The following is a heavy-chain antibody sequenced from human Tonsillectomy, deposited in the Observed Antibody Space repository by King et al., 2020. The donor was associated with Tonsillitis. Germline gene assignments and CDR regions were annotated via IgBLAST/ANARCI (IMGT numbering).Heavy chain of an antibody. CDR2: VNQDGSES. V-gene: IGHV3-7*01. Sequence: VQLVESGGGLVQPGGSLRLSCAASGFTSISYWMSWVRQAPGKGLEWVANVNQDGSESYYVDSVKGRFTISRDNAKNSLSLQMNNLRVEDTALYYCARGGYPDYWGQGTLVTVSS. CDR3: ARGGYPDY. J-gene: IGHJ4*02. D-gene: IGHD2-15*01. CDR1: GFTSISYW.